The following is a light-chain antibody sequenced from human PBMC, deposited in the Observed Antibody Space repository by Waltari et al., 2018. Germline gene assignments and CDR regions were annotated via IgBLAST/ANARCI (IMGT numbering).Light chain of an antibody. CDR1: SSSIGSNT. Sequence: QSVLTQPPSASGTPGQRVTISCSGSSSSIGSNTVNWYQQLPGTAPKLLIYNSNERPPGVPDRFAGSKSGTSASLAISGLQSEDEADYYCATWDDTLNGHWVFGGGTKLTVL. V-gene: IGLV1-44*01. CDR2: NSN. CDR3: ATWDDTLNGHWV. J-gene: IGLJ3*02.